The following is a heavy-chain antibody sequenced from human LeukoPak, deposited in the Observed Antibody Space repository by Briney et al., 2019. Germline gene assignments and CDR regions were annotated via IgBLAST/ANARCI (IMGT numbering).Heavy chain of an antibody. CDR1: GFTLSNYW. Sequence: PGGSLRLSCAASGFTLSNYWMHWVRQAPGKGLVWVSRVSGDGIGKNYADSVKSRFTISRDNAKNTLYLQMNSLRAEDTAVYYCARELIEVVSAARSGAFDIWGRGSTATVSS. CDR3: ARELIEVVSAARSGAFDI. J-gene: IGHJ3*02. D-gene: IGHD2-2*01. CDR2: VSGDGIGK. V-gene: IGHV3-74*01.